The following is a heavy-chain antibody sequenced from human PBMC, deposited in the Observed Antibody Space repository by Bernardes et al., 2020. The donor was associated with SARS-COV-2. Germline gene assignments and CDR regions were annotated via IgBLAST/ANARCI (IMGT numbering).Heavy chain of an antibody. CDR1: GFTFSSYT. Sequence: GGSLRLSCTASGFTFSSYTFNWVRQAPGTGLEWVSSISTSSSYISYSDSVRGRFTISRDNAKSSVYLQLSSLRAEDTAVYYCARVDFSNLYYFDYWGQGTPVTVSS. CDR2: ISTSSSYI. V-gene: IGHV3-21*06. D-gene: IGHD4-4*01. J-gene: IGHJ4*02. CDR3: ARVDFSNLYYFDY.